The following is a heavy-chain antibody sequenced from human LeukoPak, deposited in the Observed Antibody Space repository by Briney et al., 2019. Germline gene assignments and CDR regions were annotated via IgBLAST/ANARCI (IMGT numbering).Heavy chain of an antibody. D-gene: IGHD3-22*01. J-gene: IGHJ4*02. CDR3: AKGMYYYDSSGYFVFDF. Sequence: AGGSLRLSCAASGFTFCNFAMTWVRQAPGKGLEWVSTISVSGGTTRYADSVKGRFTISRDNSKNTVYLQMNSLRAEDTAVYYCAKGMYYYDSSGYFVFDFWGQGTLVTVSS. V-gene: IGHV3-23*01. CDR1: GFTFCNFA. CDR2: ISVSGGTT.